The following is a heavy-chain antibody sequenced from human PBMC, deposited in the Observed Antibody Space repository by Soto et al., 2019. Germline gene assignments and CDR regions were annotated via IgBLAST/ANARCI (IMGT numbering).Heavy chain of an antibody. V-gene: IGHV3-23*01. CDR3: AKCSVETVRTSGWCNWFDP. CDR2: IRVGGGDT. J-gene: IGHJ5*02. D-gene: IGHD6-19*01. Sequence: EVRLLESGGGLAQPGGSRRLSCAASGFTFSSSAMNWVRQAPGKGLEWVSSIRVGGGDTFYADSVRGRFTVSRDISRNTLYLQMNSLRAEDTSIYYCAKCSVETVRTSGWCNWFDPWGQGTPVTVSS. CDR1: GFTFSSSA.